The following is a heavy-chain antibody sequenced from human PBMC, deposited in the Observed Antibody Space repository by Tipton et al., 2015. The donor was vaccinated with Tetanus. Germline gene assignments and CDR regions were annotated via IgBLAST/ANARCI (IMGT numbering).Heavy chain of an antibody. D-gene: IGHD2-15*01. CDR2: IYYSGST. Sequence: TLSLTCTVSGGSISSSSYYWGWIRQPPGRGLEWIGSIYYSGSTYYNPSLKSRVTISVDTSKNQFSPKLSSVTAADTAVYYCARGRGYCSGGSCYSRQGIDYWGQGTLVTVSS. CDR3: ARGRGYCSGGSCYSRQGIDY. J-gene: IGHJ4*02. V-gene: IGHV4-39*01. CDR1: GGSISSSSYY.